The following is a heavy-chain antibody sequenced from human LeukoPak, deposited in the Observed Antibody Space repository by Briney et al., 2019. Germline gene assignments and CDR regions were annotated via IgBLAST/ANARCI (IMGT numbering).Heavy chain of an antibody. CDR3: ARGSRPGYNRNYYYYMDV. V-gene: IGHV4-39*07. CDR2: INHSGST. J-gene: IGHJ6*03. Sequence: SETLSLTCSVSDDSISSSSYLWAWIRQPPGKGLEWIGEINHSGSTNYNPSLKSRVTISVDTSKNQFSLKLSSVTAADTAVYYCARGSRPGYNRNYYYYMDVWGKGTTVTISS. CDR1: DDSISSSSYL. D-gene: IGHD5-24*01.